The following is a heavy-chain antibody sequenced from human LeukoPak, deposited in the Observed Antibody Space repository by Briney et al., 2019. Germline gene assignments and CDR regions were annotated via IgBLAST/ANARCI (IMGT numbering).Heavy chain of an antibody. CDR3: ARQAGGSYLLPFDY. V-gene: IGHV4-39*01. D-gene: IGHD1-26*01. CDR2: IYYSGST. CDR1: TGSINSYY. J-gene: IGHJ4*02. Sequence: PSETLSLTCTVSTGSINSYYWGWIRQPPGKGLERIGSIYYSGSTYYNPSLKSRVTISVDTSKNQFSLKLSSVTAADTAVYYCARQAGGSYLLPFDYWGQGTLVTVSS.